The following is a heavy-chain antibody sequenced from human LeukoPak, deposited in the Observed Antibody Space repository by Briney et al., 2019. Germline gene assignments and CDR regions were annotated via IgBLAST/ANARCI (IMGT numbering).Heavy chain of an antibody. V-gene: IGHV4-39*07. D-gene: IGHD3-22*01. CDR2: IYYSGST. Sequence: PSETLSLTCTVSGGSISSSSYYWGWIRQPPGTGLEWIGSIYYSGSTYYNPSLKSRVTTSVDTSKNQFSLKLSSVTAADTAVYYCARSSEGRYYYDSSGFSYYYYYMDVWGKGTTVTISS. CDR3: ARSSEGRYYYDSSGFSYYYYYMDV. J-gene: IGHJ6*03. CDR1: GGSISSSSYY.